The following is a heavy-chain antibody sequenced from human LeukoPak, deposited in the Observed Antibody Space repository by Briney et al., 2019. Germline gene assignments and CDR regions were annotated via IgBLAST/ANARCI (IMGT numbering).Heavy chain of an antibody. CDR3: ARAGLAYCGGDCYWGFDY. CDR1: GYTFTSYG. D-gene: IGHD2-21*02. J-gene: IGHJ4*02. CDR2: ISAYNGNT. V-gene: IGHV1-18*04. Sequence: ASVKVSCKASGYTFTSYGISWMRQAPGQGLEWMGWISAYNGNTNYAQKLQGRVTMTTDTSTSTAYMELRSLRSDDTAVYYCARAGLAYCGGDCYWGFDYWGQGTLVTVSS.